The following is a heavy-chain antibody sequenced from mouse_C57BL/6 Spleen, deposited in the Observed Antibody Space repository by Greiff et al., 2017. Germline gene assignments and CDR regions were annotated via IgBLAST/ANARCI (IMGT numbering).Heavy chain of an antibody. J-gene: IGHJ2*01. CDR3: ASYYGSSYYFDY. CDR1: GYTFTSYW. CDR2: IYPGSGST. D-gene: IGHD1-1*01. Sequence: VQLQQPGAELVKPGASVKMSCKASGYTFTSYWITWVKQRPGQGLEWIGDIYPGSGSTNYNEKFKSKATLTVDTSSSTAYMQLSSLTSEDSAVYYCASYYGSSYYFDYWGQGTTLTVSS. V-gene: IGHV1-55*01.